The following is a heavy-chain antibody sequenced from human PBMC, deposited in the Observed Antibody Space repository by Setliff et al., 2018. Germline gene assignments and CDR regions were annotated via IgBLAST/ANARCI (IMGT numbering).Heavy chain of an antibody. J-gene: IGHJ4*02. D-gene: IGHD3-22*01. CDR1: GFTFSSYW. Sequence: PGGSLRLSCAASGFTFSSYWMTWVRQAPGKGLEWVANIKQDGSEKYYMDSVKGRFTISRDNAKNSVYLRMNSLRADDTAVYYCAREMPVVSLFDYWGQGTLGTVSS. V-gene: IGHV3-7*01. CDR2: IKQDGSEK. CDR3: AREMPVVSLFDY.